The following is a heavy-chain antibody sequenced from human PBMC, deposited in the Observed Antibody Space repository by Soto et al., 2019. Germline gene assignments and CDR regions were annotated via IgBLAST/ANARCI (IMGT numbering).Heavy chain of an antibody. CDR3: ARDGGVTSTRPRGAFEI. J-gene: IGHJ3*02. V-gene: IGHV1-69*01. Sequence: QVQLVQSGAEVKKPGSSVKVSCKASGGTFSSYTFSWVRQAPGQGLEWMGGIVPLFGTTNDAKIFQGRVTISADASTSTVYMELSSLRSEDSAMYYCARDGGVTSTRPRGAFEIWGQGTVITVSS. D-gene: IGHD6-6*01. CDR1: GGTFSSYT. CDR2: IVPLFGTT.